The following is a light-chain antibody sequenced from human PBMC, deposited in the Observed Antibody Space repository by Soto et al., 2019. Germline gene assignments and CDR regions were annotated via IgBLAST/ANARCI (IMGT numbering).Light chain of an antibody. CDR1: QTIDNT. V-gene: IGKV3-15*01. J-gene: IGKJ1*01. CDR2: GAS. Sequence: EIVMTQAPATLSLSPGERSTLSCRASQTIDNTLAWYQQKPGQXPRXXIYGASTRATGIPARFSGSGSGTELTITISSLQSEDFEVYYCQQYNNWPRTFGQGTKVDIK. CDR3: QQYNNWPRT.